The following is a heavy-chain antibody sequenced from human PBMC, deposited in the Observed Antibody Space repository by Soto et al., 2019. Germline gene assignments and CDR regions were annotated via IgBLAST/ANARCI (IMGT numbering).Heavy chain of an antibody. CDR1: GYTFTRNA. CDR3: ARSETDYSMLDH. Sequence: ASVKVSCKAFGYTFTRNAIHWVRQAPGQRLEWIGKIDAGNGNTKYSQKFQGRVTITRDTSASAAYMELSTLGSEDTSIYYCARSETDYSMLDHWGQGSLVTVSS. J-gene: IGHJ4*02. CDR2: IDAGNGNT. D-gene: IGHD3-9*01. V-gene: IGHV1-3*01.